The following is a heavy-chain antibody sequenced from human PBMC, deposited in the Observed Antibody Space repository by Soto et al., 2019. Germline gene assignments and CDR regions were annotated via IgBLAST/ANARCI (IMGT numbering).Heavy chain of an antibody. CDR2: MNPNSGNT. CDR1: GYTFTSYD. D-gene: IGHD2-15*01. Sequence: QVQLVQSGAEVKKPGASVKVSCKASGYTFTSYDINWVRQATGQGLEWMGWMNPNSGNTGYAQKFQGRVTMTRNTSISTANMEMSSLRSEDTAVYYCARRACARKDYYYGMDVWGQGTTVTVSS. CDR3: ARRACARKDYYYGMDV. J-gene: IGHJ6*02. V-gene: IGHV1-8*01.